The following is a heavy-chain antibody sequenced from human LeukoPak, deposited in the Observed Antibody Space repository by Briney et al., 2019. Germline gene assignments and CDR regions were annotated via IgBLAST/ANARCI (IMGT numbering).Heavy chain of an antibody. CDR3: AKDRSSPCLDY. V-gene: IGHV3-30*02. J-gene: IGHJ4*02. Sequence: HSGGSLRLSCAASGFTFSSYGMHWVRQAPGKGLEWVAFIRYEGSNKYYADSVNVRFTISRDNSKNTLYLQMNSLRAEDTAVYYCAKDRSSPCLDYWGQGTLVTVSS. CDR2: IRYEGSNK. CDR1: GFTFSSYG.